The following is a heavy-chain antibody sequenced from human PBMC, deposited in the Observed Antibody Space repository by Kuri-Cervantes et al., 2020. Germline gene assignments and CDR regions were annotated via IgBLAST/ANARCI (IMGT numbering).Heavy chain of an antibody. CDR2: ISYDGSNK. V-gene: IGHV3-30-3*01. D-gene: IGHD2-21*02. J-gene: IGHJ4*02. Sequence: GESLKISCAASGFTFSSYAMHWVRQAPGKGLEWVAVISYDGSNKYYADSVKGRFTISRDNSKNTLYLQMNSLRAEDTAVYYCARAHWGGDCIDYWGQGTRSPSPQ. CDR3: ARAHWGGDCIDY. CDR1: GFTFSSYA.